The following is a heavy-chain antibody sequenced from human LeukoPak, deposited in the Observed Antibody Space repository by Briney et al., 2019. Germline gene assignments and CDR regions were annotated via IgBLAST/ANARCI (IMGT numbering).Heavy chain of an antibody. CDR2: IYHSGST. CDR1: GGSISSSSYY. Sequence: SETLSLTCTVSGGSISSSSYYWGWIRQPPGKGLEWIGSIYHSGSTYYNPSLKSRVTISVDTSKNQFSLRLSSVTAADTAVYYCAYAAPYYDSSGYYEDYWGQGTLVTVSS. J-gene: IGHJ4*02. V-gene: IGHV4-39*07. D-gene: IGHD3-22*01. CDR3: AYAAPYYDSSGYYEDY.